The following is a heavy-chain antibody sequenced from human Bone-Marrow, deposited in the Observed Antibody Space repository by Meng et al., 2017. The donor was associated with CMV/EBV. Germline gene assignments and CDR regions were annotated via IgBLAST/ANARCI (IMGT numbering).Heavy chain of an antibody. J-gene: IGHJ3*01. CDR2: INPNSGAT. CDR1: GYTFTGYY. CDR3: ARDSLSLDAFDL. V-gene: IGHV1-2*02. Sequence: ASVKVSCKASGYTFTGYYLHWVRQAPGQGLEWMGWINPNSGATNYAQKFQGRVTMTRDTSISTAYMELSRLTSDSTAVYYCARDSLSLDAFDLWGQGTLVTVSS.